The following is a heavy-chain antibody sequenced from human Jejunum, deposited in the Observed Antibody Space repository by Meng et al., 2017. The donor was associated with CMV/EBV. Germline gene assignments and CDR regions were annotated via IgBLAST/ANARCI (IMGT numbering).Heavy chain of an antibody. J-gene: IGHJ5*01. Sequence: TFTRHWMHWVRQVPGKGLVWVSRIYYDGSITTYADSVKGRFTVSRDNSKNFLYLQMNSLRTEDTAIYYCATDPHEFWSGKNWFDFWGQGTLVTVSS. CDR1: TFTRHW. D-gene: IGHD3-3*01. CDR3: ATDPHEFWSGKNWFDF. V-gene: IGHV3-74*01. CDR2: IYYDGSIT.